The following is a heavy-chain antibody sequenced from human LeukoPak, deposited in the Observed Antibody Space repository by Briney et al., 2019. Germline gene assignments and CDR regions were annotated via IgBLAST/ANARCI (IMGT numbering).Heavy chain of an antibody. J-gene: IGHJ3*01. CDR3: AKDRREGYPRDSFDV. V-gene: IGHV3-23*05. D-gene: IGHD5-24*01. CDR2: IKSTGSST. CDR1: GFTFSSYA. Sequence: GGSLRLSCAASGFTFSSYAMSWVRQAPGKGLEWVSSIKSTGSSTYYGDAVKGRFTISRDNSENTLYLQMHSLRAEDTGLYYCAKDRREGYPRDSFDVWGQGTAVAVSS.